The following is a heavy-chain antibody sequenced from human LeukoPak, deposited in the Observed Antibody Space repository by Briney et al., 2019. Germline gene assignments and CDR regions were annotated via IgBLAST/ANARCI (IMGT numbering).Heavy chain of an antibody. CDR1: GGSFSGYY. V-gene: IGHV4-34*01. CDR2: INHSGST. Sequence: SETLSLTCAVYGGSFSGYYWSWIRQPPGKGLEWIGEINHSGSTNYNPSLKSRVTISVDTSKNQFSLKLSSVTAADTAVYYCARDRHIAVFGVVPHRWFDPWGQGALVTVSS. D-gene: IGHD3-3*01. J-gene: IGHJ5*02. CDR3: ARDRHIAVFGVVPHRWFDP.